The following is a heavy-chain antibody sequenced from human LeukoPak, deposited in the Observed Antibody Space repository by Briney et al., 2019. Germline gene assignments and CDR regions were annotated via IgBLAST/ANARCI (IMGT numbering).Heavy chain of an antibody. CDR1: GFTFSSSW. CDR2: ISSDDSSI. CDR3: TRADSTWANDY. D-gene: IGHD6-13*01. J-gene: IGHJ4*01. Sequence: PGGSLRLSCVASGFTFSSSWMYWVRQAPGKGLVWASRISSDDSSITYADSVKGRFTISRDNAKNTLYLQMNSLRVEDTAVYYCTRADSTWANDYWGHGTLVTVSS. V-gene: IGHV3-74*01.